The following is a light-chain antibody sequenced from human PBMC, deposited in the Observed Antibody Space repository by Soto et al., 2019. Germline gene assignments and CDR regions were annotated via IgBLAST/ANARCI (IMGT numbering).Light chain of an antibody. CDR3: QQYDNLPLT. V-gene: IGKV1-33*01. J-gene: IGKJ4*01. CDR2: DAS. CDR1: QDIKNY. Sequence: DIKMTQSPSSLSASVGDRVTITCQASQDIKNYLNWYQQKSGKAPKLLIYDASDLETGVPSRFSGSGSGTDFTFTINSLQPEDIATYYCQQYDNLPLTFGGGTKVDI.